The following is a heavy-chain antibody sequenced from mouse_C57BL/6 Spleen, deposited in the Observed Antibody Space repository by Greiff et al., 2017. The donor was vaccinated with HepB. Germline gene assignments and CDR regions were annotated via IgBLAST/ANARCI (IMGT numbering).Heavy chain of an antibody. V-gene: IGHV1-69*01. CDR3: AAVFAY. Sequence: VQLQQPGAELVMPGASVKLSCKASGYTFTSYWMHWVKQRPGQGLEWIGEIDPSDSYTNYNQKFKGKSTLTVDKSSSTAYMQLSSLTSEDSAVYYCAAVFAYWGQGTLVTVSA. CDR2: IDPSDSYT. CDR1: GYTFTSYW. J-gene: IGHJ3*01.